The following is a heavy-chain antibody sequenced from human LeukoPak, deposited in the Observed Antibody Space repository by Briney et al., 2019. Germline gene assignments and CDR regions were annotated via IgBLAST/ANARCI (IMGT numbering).Heavy chain of an antibody. CDR1: GFSFNSFA. J-gene: IGHJ4*02. D-gene: IGHD1-1*01. CDR3: AKGHSTGTILDY. V-gene: IGHV3-23*01. Sequence: GGSLRLSCTASGFSFNSFAMTWVRQAPGKGLEWVSTISGGGNTYYGDSVTGRFTISRDNAKNTLYLQMNSLRGEDTAVYFCAKGHSTGTILDYWGQGTLVTVSS. CDR2: ISGGGNT.